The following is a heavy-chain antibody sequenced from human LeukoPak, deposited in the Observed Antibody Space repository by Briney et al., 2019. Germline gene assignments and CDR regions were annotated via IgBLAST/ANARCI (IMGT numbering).Heavy chain of an antibody. CDR3: ARVARGYYGSGSYAGPPDYYYYMDV. J-gene: IGHJ6*03. Sequence: SQTLSLTCTVSGGSITSVSYSWSWIRQPAGKGLEWIGRIYTSGSTNYNPSLKSRVTISVDTSKNQFSLKLSSVTAADTAVYYCARVARGYYGSGSYAGPPDYYYYMDVWGKGTTVTISS. CDR1: GGSITSVSYS. V-gene: IGHV4-61*02. CDR2: IYTSGST. D-gene: IGHD3-10*01.